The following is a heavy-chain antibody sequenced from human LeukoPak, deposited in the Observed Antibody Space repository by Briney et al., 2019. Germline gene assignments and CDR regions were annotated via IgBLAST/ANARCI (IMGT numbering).Heavy chain of an antibody. CDR3: ASVAAAGTPEGFDY. D-gene: IGHD6-13*01. CDR2: INPNSGGT. Sequence: ASVKVSCKAPGYTFTGYYMHWVRQAPGQGLERMGWINPNSGGTNYAQKFQGRVTMTRDTSISTAYMELSRLRSDDTAVYYCASVAAAGTPEGFDYWGQGTLVTVSS. V-gene: IGHV1-2*02. J-gene: IGHJ4*02. CDR1: GYTFTGYY.